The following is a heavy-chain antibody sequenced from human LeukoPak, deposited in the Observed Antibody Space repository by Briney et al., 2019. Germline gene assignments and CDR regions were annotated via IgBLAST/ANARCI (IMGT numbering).Heavy chain of an antibody. V-gene: IGHV3-48*01. D-gene: IGHD3-22*01. J-gene: IGHJ4*02. CDR1: GFTFSSYS. Sequence: GGSLRLSCAASGFTFSSYSMNWVRQAPGKGLEWVSYISSSSSTIYYADSVKGRFTISRDNAKNSLYLQMNSLRAEDTAVYYCARDSVTYYYDSSGYYYGGHFDYWGQGTLVTVSS. CDR3: ARDSVTYYYDSSGYYYGGHFDY. CDR2: ISSSSSTI.